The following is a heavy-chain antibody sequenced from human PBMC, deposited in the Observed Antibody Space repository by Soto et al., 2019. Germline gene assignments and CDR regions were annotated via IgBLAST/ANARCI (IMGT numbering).Heavy chain of an antibody. Sequence: GGCLRLSGAACGFTVSSYSMNWVRQAPGKGLEWVSSISSSSSYIHYADSVKGRFTISRDNAKKSLYLQMNSLRAEDTAVYYCARGPGSSGWYVDYWGQGALVTVSS. D-gene: IGHD6-19*01. CDR3: ARGPGSSGWYVDY. CDR2: ISSSSSYI. V-gene: IGHV3-21*01. CDR1: GFTVSSYS. J-gene: IGHJ4*02.